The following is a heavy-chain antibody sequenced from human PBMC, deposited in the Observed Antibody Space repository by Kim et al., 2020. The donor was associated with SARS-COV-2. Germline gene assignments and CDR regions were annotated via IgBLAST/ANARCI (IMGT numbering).Heavy chain of an antibody. V-gene: IGHV4-34*01. Sequence: SETLSLTCAVYGGSFSGYYWSWIRQPPGKGLEWIGEINHSGSTNYNPSLKSRVTISVDTSKNQFSLKLSSVTAADTAVYYCARGPGVVATTQDYWGQGTLVTVSS. CDR1: GGSFSGYY. CDR3: ARGPGVVATTQDY. CDR2: INHSGST. J-gene: IGHJ4*02. D-gene: IGHD5-12*01.